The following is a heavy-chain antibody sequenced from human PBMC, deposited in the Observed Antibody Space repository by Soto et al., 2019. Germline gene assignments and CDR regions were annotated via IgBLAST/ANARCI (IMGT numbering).Heavy chain of an antibody. CDR1: GFTFSSYW. J-gene: IGHJ6*02. V-gene: IGHV3-7*01. CDR2: IKQDGGEK. D-gene: IGHD1-26*01. CDR3: ARDLDFRPQWGYYGMDV. Sequence: GGSLRLSCAASGFTFSSYWMSWFRQAPGKGLEWVANIKQDGGEKYYVDSVKGRFTISRDNAKNSLYLQMNNLRAEDTAVYYCARDLDFRPQWGYYGMDVWGQGTTVTVS.